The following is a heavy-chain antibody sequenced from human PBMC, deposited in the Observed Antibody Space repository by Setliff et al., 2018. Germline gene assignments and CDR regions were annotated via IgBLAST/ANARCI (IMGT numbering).Heavy chain of an antibody. Sequence: GGSLRLSCTASGFTFSNAWMSWVRQAPGKGLEWVGRIKRITDRGTTDHAEPVKGRFTVSRDDSISTLYLQMNSLKTEDTAVYYCTTSPISSGWHSNFDYNMVVWGQGTTVTVSS. CDR3: TTSPISSGWHSNFDYNMVV. D-gene: IGHD6-19*01. CDR2: IKRITDRGTT. J-gene: IGHJ6*02. CDR1: GFTFSNAW. V-gene: IGHV3-15*01.